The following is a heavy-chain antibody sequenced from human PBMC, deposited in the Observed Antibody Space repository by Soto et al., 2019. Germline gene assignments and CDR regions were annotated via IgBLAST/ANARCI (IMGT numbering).Heavy chain of an antibody. V-gene: IGHV1-18*01. J-gene: IGHJ4*02. CDR1: GYTFTSYG. Sequence: QVQLVQSGAEVKKPGASVKVSCKASGYTFTSYGISWVRQAPGQGLEWMGWVSVYSGNTKYAQKFQGRLTMTTDTSTTTAYMELRSLRSDDTAVYYCARYNGDGPDYWGQGTLVTVSS. CDR3: ARYNGDGPDY. D-gene: IGHD4-17*01. CDR2: VSVYSGNT.